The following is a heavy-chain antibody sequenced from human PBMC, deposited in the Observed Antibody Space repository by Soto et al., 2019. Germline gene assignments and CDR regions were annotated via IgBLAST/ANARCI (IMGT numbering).Heavy chain of an antibody. CDR3: AKDRKTSSSWPYGMDV. CDR1: GFTFSSYG. J-gene: IGHJ6*02. V-gene: IGHV3-30*18. CDR2: ISYDGSNK. Sequence: QVQLVESGGGVVQPGRSLRLSCAASGFTFSSYGMHWVRQAPGKGLEWVAVISYDGSNKYYADSVKGRFTISRDNSKNTLYLQMNSLRAEDTAVYYCAKDRKTSSSWPYGMDVWGQGTTVTVSS. D-gene: IGHD6-13*01.